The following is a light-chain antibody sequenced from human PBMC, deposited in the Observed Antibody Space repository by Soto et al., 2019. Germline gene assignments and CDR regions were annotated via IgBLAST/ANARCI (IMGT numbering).Light chain of an antibody. J-gene: IGKJ3*01. Sequence: DIQMTQSPSSVSASVGDRVSITCRASQGISNWLAWYQQKPGRAPKLLIYAASSLQSGVSSRFSGSGSGKDFTLTISSLQNEDFATYYCQQGNSFPFTFGPGTKVDIK. V-gene: IGKV1D-12*01. CDR1: QGISNW. CDR2: AAS. CDR3: QQGNSFPFT.